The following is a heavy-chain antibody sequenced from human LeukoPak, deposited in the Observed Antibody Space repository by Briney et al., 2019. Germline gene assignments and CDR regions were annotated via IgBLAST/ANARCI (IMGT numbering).Heavy chain of an antibody. CDR1: GGSISSGGYS. CDR3: ASTAHDYGGHSPDY. J-gene: IGHJ4*02. Sequence: PSQTLSLTCAVSGGSISSGGYSWSWIRQPPGKGLEWIGYIYHSGSTYYNPSLKSRVTISVDRSKNQFSPKLSSVTAADTAVYYCASTAHDYGGHSPDYWGQGTLVTVSS. D-gene: IGHD4-23*01. V-gene: IGHV4-30-2*01. CDR2: IYHSGST.